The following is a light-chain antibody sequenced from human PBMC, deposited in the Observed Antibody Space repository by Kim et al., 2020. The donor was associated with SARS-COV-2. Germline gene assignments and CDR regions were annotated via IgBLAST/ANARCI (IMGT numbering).Light chain of an antibody. Sequence: DIQMTQSPSSLSESVGDRVTITCQASQDISNYLNWYQQKPGKAPKLLIYDASNLETGVPSRFSGSGSGTDFTFTISSLQPEDIATYYCQQYDNLPLTFGGGTKVDIK. J-gene: IGKJ4*01. CDR2: DAS. CDR3: QQYDNLPLT. V-gene: IGKV1-33*01. CDR1: QDISNY.